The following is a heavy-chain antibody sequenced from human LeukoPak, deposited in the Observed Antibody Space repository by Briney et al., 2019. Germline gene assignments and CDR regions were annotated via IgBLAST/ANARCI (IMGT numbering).Heavy chain of an antibody. CDR2: ISSSSSYI. CDR3: ARDWNYGPRTYGAFDI. D-gene: IGHD1-7*01. Sequence: SGGSLRLSCAASGFTFSSYSMNWVRQAPGKGLEWVSSISSSSSYIYYADSVKGRFTISRDNAKNSLYLQMNSLRAEDTAVYYCARDWNYGPRTYGAFDIWGQGTMVTVSS. J-gene: IGHJ3*02. CDR1: GFTFSSYS. V-gene: IGHV3-21*01.